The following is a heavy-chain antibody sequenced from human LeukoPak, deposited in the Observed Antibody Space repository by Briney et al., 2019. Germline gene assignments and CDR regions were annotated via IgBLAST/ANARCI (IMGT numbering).Heavy chain of an antibody. V-gene: IGHV3-23*01. J-gene: IGHJ4*02. CDR3: AKDLGGQGVQIAAASYFDY. CDR1: GFSFSSFG. CDR2: ISGSGGTT. Sequence: GGSLRLSCAASGFSFSSFGMSWVRQAPGKGLEWVSGISGSGGTTYYADSVKGRFTISRGNAKKSLYLQMNSLRDEDTALYYCAKDLGGQGVQIAAASYFDYWGQGTLVTVSS. D-gene: IGHD6-13*01.